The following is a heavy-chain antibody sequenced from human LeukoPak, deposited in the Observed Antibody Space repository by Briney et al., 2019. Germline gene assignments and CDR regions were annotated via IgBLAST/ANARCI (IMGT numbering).Heavy chain of an antibody. CDR3: ARSNRDSFDY. Sequence: ASVKVSCKASGYAFTGYYFHWVRQAPGQGLEWVGWIHPNNGDTNSAQKFQGRVTMTRDTSISTPYMELNRLTSDDTAVYYCARSNRDSFDYWGQGTLVTVSS. CDR1: GYAFTGYY. J-gene: IGHJ4*02. D-gene: IGHD1-14*01. V-gene: IGHV1-2*02. CDR2: IHPNNGDT.